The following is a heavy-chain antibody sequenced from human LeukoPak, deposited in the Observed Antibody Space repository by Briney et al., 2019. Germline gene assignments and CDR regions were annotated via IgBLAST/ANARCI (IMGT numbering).Heavy chain of an antibody. Sequence: SETLSLTCTVSGGSISSYYWSWIRQPPGKGLEWIGYIYYSGSTNYNPSLKSRVTISVDTSKNQFSLELSSVTAADTAVYYCAREGDDYGDYEWFDPWGQGTLVTVSS. V-gene: IGHV4-59*01. CDR2: IYYSGST. D-gene: IGHD4-17*01. CDR3: AREGDDYGDYEWFDP. J-gene: IGHJ5*02. CDR1: GGSISSYY.